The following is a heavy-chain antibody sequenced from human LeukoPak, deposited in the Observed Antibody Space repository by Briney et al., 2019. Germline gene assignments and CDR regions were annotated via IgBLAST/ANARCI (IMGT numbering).Heavy chain of an antibody. Sequence: SVKVSCKASGGTFSSYAISWVRQAPGQGLEWMGGIIPIFGTANYAQKFQGRVTITADESTSTAYMELSSLRSEDTAVYYCARAAGGYGDYSPLGWFDPWGQGTLVTVSS. J-gene: IGHJ5*02. CDR2: IIPIFGTA. CDR1: GGTFSSYA. V-gene: IGHV1-69*13. D-gene: IGHD4-17*01. CDR3: ARAAGGYGDYSPLGWFDP.